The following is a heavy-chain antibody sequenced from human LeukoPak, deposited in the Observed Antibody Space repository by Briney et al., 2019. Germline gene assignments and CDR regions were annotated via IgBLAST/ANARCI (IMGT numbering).Heavy chain of an antibody. CDR2: ISSSGSTI. CDR1: GFTFSDYY. Sequence: PGGSLRLSCAASGFTFSDYYMSWIRQAPGKGLEWVSYISSSGSTIYYADSVKDRFTISRDNAKNSLYLQMNSLRAEDTAVYYCASPGSSSSSYYGMDVWGQGTTVTVSS. V-gene: IGHV3-11*01. D-gene: IGHD6-6*01. CDR3: ASPGSSSSSYYGMDV. J-gene: IGHJ6*02.